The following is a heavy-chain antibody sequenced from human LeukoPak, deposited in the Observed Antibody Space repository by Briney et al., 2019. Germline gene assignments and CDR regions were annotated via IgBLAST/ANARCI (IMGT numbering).Heavy chain of an antibody. Sequence: SETLSLTCTVSGGSISSYYWSWIRQPPGKGLEWIGYIYYSGSTNYNPSLKSRVTISVDTSKNQFSLKLSSVTAADTAVYYCARLGSSVSYDSSGYYSNWFDPWGQGTLVTVSS. CDR1: GGSISSYY. D-gene: IGHD3-22*01. V-gene: IGHV4-59*01. J-gene: IGHJ5*02. CDR3: ARLGSSVSYDSSGYYSNWFDP. CDR2: IYYSGST.